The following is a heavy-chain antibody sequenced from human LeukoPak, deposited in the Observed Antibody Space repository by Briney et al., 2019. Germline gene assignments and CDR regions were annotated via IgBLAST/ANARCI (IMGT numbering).Heavy chain of an antibody. D-gene: IGHD1-26*01. Sequence: SETLSLTCTVSGGSMSNYYWIWIRQPAGKGPEWIGRVYSSGSTNYNPSLKSRVSMSVDTSKNQFSLKLTSLTAADTAVYYCARGWGYMDVWGKGTTVTVSS. CDR2: VYSSGST. J-gene: IGHJ6*03. V-gene: IGHV4-4*07. CDR1: GGSMSNYY. CDR3: ARGWGYMDV.